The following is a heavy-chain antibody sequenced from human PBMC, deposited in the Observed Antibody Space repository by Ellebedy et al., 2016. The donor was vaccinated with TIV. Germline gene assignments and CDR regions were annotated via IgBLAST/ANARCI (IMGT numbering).Heavy chain of an antibody. CDR2: IYNTAGT. V-gene: IGHV4-59*02. J-gene: IGHJ6*03. CDR1: GGSVSSYY. CDR3: ARTHYDVLTGYSPYYMDV. Sequence: MPSETLSLTCIVSGGSVSSYYWSWIRQPPGKGLEWIGYIYNTAGTDYNPSLKCRVTISEDTSKNQFSLRLSSVTAADTAVYYCARTHYDVLTGYSPYYMDVWGKGTTVTVSS. D-gene: IGHD3-9*01.